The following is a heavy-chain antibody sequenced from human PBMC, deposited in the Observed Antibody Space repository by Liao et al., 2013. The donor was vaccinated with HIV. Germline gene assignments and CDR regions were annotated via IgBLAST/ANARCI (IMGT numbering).Heavy chain of an antibody. V-gene: IGHV4-59*12. CDR3: ARDRVAVAGTPGYFDY. D-gene: IGHD6-19*01. J-gene: IGHJ4*02. CDR2: IYYSGST. CDR1: GGSIGSYY. Sequence: QVQLQESGPGLMRPSETLSLTCTVSGGSIGSYYWSWIRQSPGKGLEWIGDIYYSGSTYYNPSLKSRVSMSVDRSKKQFSLKLSSVTAADTAVYYCARDRVAVAGTPGYFDYWGQGTLVTVSS.